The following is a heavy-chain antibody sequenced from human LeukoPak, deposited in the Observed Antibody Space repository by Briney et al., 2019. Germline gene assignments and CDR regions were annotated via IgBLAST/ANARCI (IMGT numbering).Heavy chain of an antibody. Sequence: GRSLRLSCAASGFTFSSYGMHWVRQAPGNGLEWLAVISYDGSNKYYADYVKGRFTISRDNAKNSLYLQMNSLRAEDTALYYCAKDTTPYCSSTSCYTLDYWGQGTLVTVSS. D-gene: IGHD2-2*02. V-gene: IGHV3-30*18. CDR1: GFTFSSYG. J-gene: IGHJ4*02. CDR3: AKDTTPYCSSTSCYTLDY. CDR2: ISYDGSNK.